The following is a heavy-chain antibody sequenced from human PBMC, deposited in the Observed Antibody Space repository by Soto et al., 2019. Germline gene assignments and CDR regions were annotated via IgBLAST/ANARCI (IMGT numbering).Heavy chain of an antibody. D-gene: IGHD3-3*01. V-gene: IGHV3-30-3*01. CDR1: GFTFTTFA. CDR3: ARYCLPDDFTTRGYWLDP. Sequence: QVQLVESGGGVVQPGRSLRLSCVASGFTFTTFAFHWVRQAPGKGLEWVGLISHDGTKKYYADSVKGRFTISRDKSKNTLYMEMNSLRGDDTAVYYCARYCLPDDFTTRGYWLDPWGQGTLVTVSS. J-gene: IGHJ5*02. CDR2: ISHDGTKK.